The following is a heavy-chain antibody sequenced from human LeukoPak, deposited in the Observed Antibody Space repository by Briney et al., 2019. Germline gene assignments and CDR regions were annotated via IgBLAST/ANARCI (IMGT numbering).Heavy chain of an antibody. CDR1: GYTFTSYY. CDR2: INPSGGST. V-gene: IGHV1-46*01. D-gene: IGHD3-16*02. J-gene: IGHJ4*02. CDR3: ARSRGDYVWGSYRYPFDY. Sequence: ASVKVSCKASGYTFTSYYMHWVRQAPGQGLEWMGIINPSGGSTSYAQKFQGRVTITADKSTSTAYMELSSLRSEDTAVYYCARSRGDYVWGSYRYPFDYWGQGTLVTVSS.